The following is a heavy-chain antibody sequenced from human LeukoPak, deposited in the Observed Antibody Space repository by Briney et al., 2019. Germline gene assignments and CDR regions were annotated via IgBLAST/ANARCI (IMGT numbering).Heavy chain of an antibody. CDR3: ARGGAFRFDH. J-gene: IGHJ5*02. CDR2: IKPDGSEK. CDR1: GFTFSTYW. D-gene: IGHD1-26*01. Sequence: PGGSLRLSCAVSGFTFSTYWMSWVRQAPGKGLEWVANIKPDGSEKYYVDSVKGRFTISRDNAKNSLYLQMNSLRAEDTAVYYCARGGAFRFDHWGQGTLVTVSS. V-gene: IGHV3-7*01.